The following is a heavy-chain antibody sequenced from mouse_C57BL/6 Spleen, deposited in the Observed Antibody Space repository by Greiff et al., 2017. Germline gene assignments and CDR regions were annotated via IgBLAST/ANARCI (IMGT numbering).Heavy chain of an antibody. Sequence: VQLQQPGAELVKPGASVKLSCKASGYTFTSYWMHWVKQRPGQGLEWIGMIHPNSGSTNYNEKFKSKATLTVDKSSSTAYMQLSSLTSEDSAVYYCARSGGYTYCDYWGQGTTLTVSS. D-gene: IGHD3-2*02. CDR2: IHPNSGST. V-gene: IGHV1-64*01. CDR3: ARSGGYTYCDY. J-gene: IGHJ2*01. CDR1: GYTFTSYW.